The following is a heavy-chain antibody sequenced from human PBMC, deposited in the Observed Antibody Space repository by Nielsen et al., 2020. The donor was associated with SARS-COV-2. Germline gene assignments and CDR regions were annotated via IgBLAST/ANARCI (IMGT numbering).Heavy chain of an antibody. Sequence: SETLSLTCAAYGGSFSGYDWSWIRQPPGKGLEWIGEINHSGSTNYNPSLKSRVTISVDTSKNQFSLKLSSVTAADTAVYYCARLTYSDAFDIWGQGTMVTVSS. D-gene: IGHD4-11*01. CDR2: INHSGST. J-gene: IGHJ3*02. CDR1: GGSFSGYD. V-gene: IGHV4-34*01. CDR3: ARLTYSDAFDI.